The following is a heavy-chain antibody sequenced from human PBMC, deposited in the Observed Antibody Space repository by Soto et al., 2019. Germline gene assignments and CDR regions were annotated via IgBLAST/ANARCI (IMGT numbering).Heavy chain of an antibody. V-gene: IGHV1-69*02. CDR3: ARGAAGKFYYFDY. Sequence: QVQLVQSGAEVKKPGSSVKVSCKDSGGTFSSYTISWVRQAPGQGLEWMGRIIPILGIANYAQKFQGRVTITADKSTSTAYMELSSLRSEDTAVYYCARGAAGKFYYFDYWGQGTLVTVSS. CDR1: GGTFSSYT. CDR2: IIPILGIA. D-gene: IGHD6-13*01. J-gene: IGHJ4*02.